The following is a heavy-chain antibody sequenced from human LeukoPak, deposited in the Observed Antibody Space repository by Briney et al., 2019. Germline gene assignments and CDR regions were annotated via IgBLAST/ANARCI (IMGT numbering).Heavy chain of an antibody. J-gene: IGHJ4*02. CDR2: IYYSGST. D-gene: IGHD6-19*01. CDR1: GYSISSGYY. V-gene: IGHV4-61*01. CDR3: ARGRLARSPYFDY. Sequence: SETLSLTCTVSGYSISSGYYWGWIRQPPGKGLEWIGYIYYSGSTDYNPSLKSRVTISVETSKNQFSLNLSSVTAADTAVYYCARGRLARSPYFDYWGQGTLVTVSS.